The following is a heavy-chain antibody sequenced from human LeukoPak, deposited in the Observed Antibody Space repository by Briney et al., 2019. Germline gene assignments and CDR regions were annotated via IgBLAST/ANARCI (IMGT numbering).Heavy chain of an antibody. J-gene: IGHJ5*02. CDR1: GFTFSGSA. V-gene: IGHV3-73*01. Sequence: GGSLRLSCAASGFTFSGSAMHWVRQASGKGLEWVGRIRSKANNYATAYAASVKGRFTISRDDSKNTAYLQMNSLKTEDTAVYYCTTDFHWFDPWGQGTLVTVSS. CDR3: TTDFHWFDP. D-gene: IGHD3-3*01. CDR2: IRSKANNYAT.